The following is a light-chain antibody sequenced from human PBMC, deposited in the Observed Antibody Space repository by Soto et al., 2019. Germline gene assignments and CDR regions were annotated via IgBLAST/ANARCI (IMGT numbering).Light chain of an antibody. CDR3: QQYYDAPQT. Sequence: DIVMTQSPDSLAVSLGERATINCKSSQSILYSSNNKNYLAWYQQKPGQPPKLLIYWASTRESGVPDRFSGSGSGTGFTLTLSSLQAGDVAVYYCQQYYDAPQTFGQGTKVEIK. V-gene: IGKV4-1*01. CDR2: WAS. CDR1: QSILYSSNNKNY. J-gene: IGKJ1*01.